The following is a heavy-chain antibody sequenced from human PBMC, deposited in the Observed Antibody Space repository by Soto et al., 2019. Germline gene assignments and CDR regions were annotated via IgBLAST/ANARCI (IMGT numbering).Heavy chain of an antibody. Sequence: GGSLRLSCAASGFTFSSYGMHWVRQAPGKGLEWVAVISYDGSNKYYADSVKGRFTISRDNSKNTLYLQMNSLRAEDTAVYYCAKDGVFWSGYHNDYYYYYMDVWGKGTTVTVSS. V-gene: IGHV3-30*18. CDR2: ISYDGSNK. J-gene: IGHJ6*03. CDR1: GFTFSSYG. CDR3: AKDGVFWSGYHNDYYYYYMDV. D-gene: IGHD3-3*01.